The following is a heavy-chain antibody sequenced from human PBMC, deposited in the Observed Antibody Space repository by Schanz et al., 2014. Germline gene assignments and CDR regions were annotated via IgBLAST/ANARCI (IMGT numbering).Heavy chain of an antibody. CDR3: ARRASCSRIGCPFDS. V-gene: IGHV3-21*04. CDR2: ISSSGSYI. Sequence: VQLVESGGGVVQPGRSLRLSCAAYGFTLSSYAMHWVRQAPGKGLEWVSSISSSGSYIYYADSVKGRFTISRDNAKNSLYLQMNSLKTEDTAMYYCARRASCSRIGCPFDSWGQGTLVTVSS. D-gene: IGHD2-2*01. J-gene: IGHJ4*02. CDR1: GFTLSSYA.